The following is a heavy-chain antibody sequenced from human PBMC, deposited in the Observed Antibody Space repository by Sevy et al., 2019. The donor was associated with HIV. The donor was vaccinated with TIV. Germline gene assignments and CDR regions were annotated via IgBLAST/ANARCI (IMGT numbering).Heavy chain of an antibody. Sequence: GGSLRLSCAASGFSISTYWMHWVRQAPGEGLVWVSRIDTEGTTTIYADSVRGRFTISRDNAKNTLYLQMNSLRAEDTAVYYCARGLRSAGNWFDYWGQGTLVTVSS. J-gene: IGHJ4*02. CDR1: GFSISTYW. CDR3: ARGLRSAGNWFDY. V-gene: IGHV3-74*01. D-gene: IGHD2-15*01. CDR2: IDTEGTTT.